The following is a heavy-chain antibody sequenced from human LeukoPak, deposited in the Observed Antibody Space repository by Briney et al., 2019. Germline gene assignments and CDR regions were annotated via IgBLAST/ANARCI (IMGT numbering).Heavy chain of an antibody. CDR1: GFTFSSYA. Sequence: GGSLRLSCAASGFTFSSYAMSWVRQAPGKGLEWVSAISGSGGSTYYADSVKGRFTISRDNSKNTLYLQMNSLRAEDTAVYYCASRLYDSSGYYFYGAFDIWGQGTMVTVSS. D-gene: IGHD3-22*01. J-gene: IGHJ3*02. V-gene: IGHV3-23*01. CDR3: ASRLYDSSGYYFYGAFDI. CDR2: ISGSGGST.